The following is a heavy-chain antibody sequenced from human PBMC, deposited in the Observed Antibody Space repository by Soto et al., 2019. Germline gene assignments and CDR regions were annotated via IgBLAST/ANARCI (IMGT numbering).Heavy chain of an antibody. CDR3: AFPATADFDY. Sequence: PSETLSLTCTVSGDSIRPINNYWGWIRRPPGKGLEWIGNIYYDGSTFYNPSLKSRVALSIDTSKNQFSLNLTSVTATDTAVYYCAFPATADFDYWGKGILVTVSS. D-gene: IGHD6-13*01. CDR1: GDSIRPINNY. CDR2: IYYDGST. V-gene: IGHV4-39*01. J-gene: IGHJ4*02.